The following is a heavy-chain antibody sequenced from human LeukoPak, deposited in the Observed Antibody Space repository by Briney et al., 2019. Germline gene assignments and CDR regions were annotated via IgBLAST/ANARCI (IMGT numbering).Heavy chain of an antibody. CDR2: ISSSSSTI. J-gene: IGHJ6*03. D-gene: IGHD3-3*01. V-gene: IGHV3-48*04. CDR3: ARVEVPITIFGVVPAGYYMDV. Sequence: PGGSLRLSCAASGFTFSSYSMNWVRQAPGKGLEWVSYISSSSSTIYYADSVKGRFTISRDNAKNSLYLQMNSLRAEDTAVYYCARVEVPITIFGVVPAGYYMDVWGKGTTVTVSS. CDR1: GFTFSSYS.